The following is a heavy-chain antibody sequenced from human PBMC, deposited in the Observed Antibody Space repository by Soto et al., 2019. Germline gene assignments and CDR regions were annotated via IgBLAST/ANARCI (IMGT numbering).Heavy chain of an antibody. V-gene: IGHV4-39*01. Sequence: SETLSLTCTVSGGSISSSSYYWGWIRQPPGKGLEWIGSIYYSGGTYYNPSLKSRVTISVDTSKNQFSPKLCSVTAAATAVYYCARLTPDDFWSGYPYRGGVFDYWGQGTLVTVSS. CDR2: IYYSGGT. D-gene: IGHD3-3*01. J-gene: IGHJ4*02. CDR3: ARLTPDDFWSGYPYRGGVFDY. CDR1: GGSISSSSYY.